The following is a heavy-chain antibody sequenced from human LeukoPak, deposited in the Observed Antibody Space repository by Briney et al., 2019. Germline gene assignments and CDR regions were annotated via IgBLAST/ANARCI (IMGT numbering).Heavy chain of an antibody. J-gene: IGHJ6*02. Sequence: PGGSLRLSCAASGFTFSSYGMHWVRQAPGKGLEWVAVIWYDGSNKYYADSVKGRVTISRDNSKNTLYLQMNSLRAEDTAVYYCARISTLYGAYYYYYYGMDVWGQGTTVTVSS. D-gene: IGHD2-2*02. V-gene: IGHV3-33*01. CDR2: IWYDGSNK. CDR1: GFTFSSYG. CDR3: ARISTLYGAYYYYYYGMDV.